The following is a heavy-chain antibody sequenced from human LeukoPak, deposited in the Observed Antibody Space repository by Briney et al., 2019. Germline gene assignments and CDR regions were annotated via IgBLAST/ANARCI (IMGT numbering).Heavy chain of an antibody. CDR1: GYSFTSYW. CDR3: AREGTYYYGSGSYYNSSDPNWFDP. J-gene: IGHJ5*02. CDR2: IYPGDSDT. V-gene: IGHV5-51*01. D-gene: IGHD3-10*01. Sequence: GESLKISCKGSGYSFTSYWIGWVRQMPGKGLEWMGIIYPGDSDTRYSPSFQGQVTISADKSISTVYLQWSSLKASDTAMYYCAREGTYYYGSGSYYNSSDPNWFDPWGQGTLVTVSS.